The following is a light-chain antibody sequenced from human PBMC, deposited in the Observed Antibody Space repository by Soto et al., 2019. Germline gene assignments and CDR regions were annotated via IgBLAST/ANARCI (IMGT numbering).Light chain of an antibody. CDR2: SNN. CDR1: SSNIGSNT. J-gene: IGLJ3*02. V-gene: IGLV1-44*01. Sequence: QLVLTQPPSASGTPGQRVTISCSGSSSNIGSNTVNWYQQLPGTAPKLLIYSNNQRPSGVPDRLSGSKSGTSASLAISGPQSEDEADYYCATWDDSLNGWVFGGGTKLTVL. CDR3: ATWDDSLNGWV.